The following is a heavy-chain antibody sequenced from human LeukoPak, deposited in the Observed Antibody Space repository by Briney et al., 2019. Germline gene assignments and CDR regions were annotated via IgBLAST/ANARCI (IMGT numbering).Heavy chain of an antibody. V-gene: IGHV1-69*13. J-gene: IGHJ3*01. CDR3: ARGPQVGAFDL. D-gene: IGHD1-26*01. Sequence: ASVKVSCKVAGGTISNYVISWVRQAPGQGLEWMGGIIPIFTTANYAQKFQGRVTITADESTSTAYMELSSLRSEDTAVYYCARGPQVGAFDLWGQGTMVTVSS. CDR2: IIPIFTTA. CDR1: GGTISNYV.